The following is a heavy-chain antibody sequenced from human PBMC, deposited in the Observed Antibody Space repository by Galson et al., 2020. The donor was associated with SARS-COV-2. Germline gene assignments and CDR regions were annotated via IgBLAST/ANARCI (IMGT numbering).Heavy chain of an antibody. V-gene: IGHV3-48*01. CDR3: ASQSEVLLWFGELWHAFDI. CDR1: GFTFSSYS. D-gene: IGHD3-10*01. CDR2: ISSSSSTI. J-gene: IGHJ3*02. Sequence: GESLKISCAASGFTFSSYSMNWVRQAPGKGLEWVSYISSSSSTIYYADSVKGRFTISRDNAKNSLYLQMNSLRAEDTAVYYCASQSEVLLWFGELWHAFDIWGQGTMVTVSS.